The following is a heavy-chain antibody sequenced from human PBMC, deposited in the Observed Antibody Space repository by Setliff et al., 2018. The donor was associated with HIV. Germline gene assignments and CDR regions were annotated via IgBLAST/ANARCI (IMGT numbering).Heavy chain of an antibody. D-gene: IGHD3-16*01. CDR2: LLYTGSA. J-gene: IGHJ4*02. Sequence: SETLSLTCTVSGGSISSCCDYWGWVRQAPGKGLEWLGSLLYTGSAYNNPSLKSRVTISSDTSKNQFFLKLTSVTAADTAIYYCVRGPDSAKLGYWGQGALVTVSS. CDR3: VRGPDSAKLGY. V-gene: IGHV4-39*07. CDR1: GGSISSCCDY.